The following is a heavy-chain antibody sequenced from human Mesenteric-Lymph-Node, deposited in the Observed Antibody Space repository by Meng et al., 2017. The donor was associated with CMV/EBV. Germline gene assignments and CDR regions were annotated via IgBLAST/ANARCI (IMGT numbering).Heavy chain of an antibody. V-gene: IGHV1-46*01. CDR3: ARDHDFWSGYRVFDP. CDR2: INPSGGST. CDR1: GYTFTSYY. J-gene: IGHJ5*02. Sequence: ASVKVSCKASGYTFTSYYMHWVRQAPGQGLEWMGIINPSGGSTSYAQKFQGRVTMTRDTSTSTAYMELSSLRSEGTAVYYCARDHDFWSGYRVFDPWGQGTLVTVSS. D-gene: IGHD3-3*01.